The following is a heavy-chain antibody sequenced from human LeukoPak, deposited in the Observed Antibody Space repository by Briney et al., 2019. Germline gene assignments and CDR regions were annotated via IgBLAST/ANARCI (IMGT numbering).Heavy chain of an antibody. CDR2: ISYDGSNE. CDR3: AKSYDYGDYVGGRQNWYFAL. V-gene: IGHV3-30*18. D-gene: IGHD4-17*01. Sequence: GGSLRLSCAASGFTFSSYGMHWVRQAPGKGLEWVAVISYDGSNECYADSVEGRFTISRDNSKNTLYLQMNSLRAEDTAVYYCAKSYDYGDYVGGRQNWYFALWGRGTLVTVSS. CDR1: GFTFSSYG. J-gene: IGHJ2*01.